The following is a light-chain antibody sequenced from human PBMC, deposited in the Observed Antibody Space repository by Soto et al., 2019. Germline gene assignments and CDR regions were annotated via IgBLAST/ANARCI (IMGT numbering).Light chain of an antibody. Sequence: EIVLTQSPATLSLSPGERATLYCRASQSIGLAIAWYQHKPGQAPRLLIFDASNRATGIPARFSGSGSGTEFTLTISSLQPDDSATYYCQQYNSYSRTFGQGTKV. J-gene: IGKJ1*01. CDR1: QSIGLA. V-gene: IGKV3-11*01. CDR2: DAS. CDR3: QQYNSYSRT.